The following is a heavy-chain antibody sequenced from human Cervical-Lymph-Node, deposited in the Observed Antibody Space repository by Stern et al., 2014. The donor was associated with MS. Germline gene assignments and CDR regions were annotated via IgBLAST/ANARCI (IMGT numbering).Heavy chain of an antibody. CDR2: ISSNGSTI. Sequence: VQLVESGGDLVKPGGSLRLSCAASGFHFSAYYMNWIRQAPGKGLEWLSYISSNGSTIYYADSVKGRFIISRDNAKQSLYLQMNSLRAEDTAVYYCARGLPSFWGQGTLVTVSP. CDR3: ARGLPSF. CDR1: GFHFSAYY. J-gene: IGHJ4*02. D-gene: IGHD1-26*01. V-gene: IGHV3-11*01.